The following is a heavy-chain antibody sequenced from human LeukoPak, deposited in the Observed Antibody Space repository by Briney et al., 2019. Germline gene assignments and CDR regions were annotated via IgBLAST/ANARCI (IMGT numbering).Heavy chain of an antibody. J-gene: IGHJ6*03. Sequence: PSETLSLTCTVSGASISSYYWSWIRQPAGKGLEWIGRIYTSGSTNYNPSLKSRVTISVDKSKNQFSLKLSSVTAADTAVYYCARGAVAGTGGYYYYYYYMDVWGKGTTVTVSS. V-gene: IGHV4-4*07. CDR3: ARGAVAGTGGYYYYYYYMDV. D-gene: IGHD6-19*01. CDR1: GASISSYY. CDR2: IYTSGST.